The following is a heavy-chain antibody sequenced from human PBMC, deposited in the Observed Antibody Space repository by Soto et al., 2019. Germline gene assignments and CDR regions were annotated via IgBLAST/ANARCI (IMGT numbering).Heavy chain of an antibody. V-gene: IGHV1-69*01. Sequence: VKVSCKASGGTFSSYAISWVRQAPGQGLEWMGGIIPIFGTANYAQKFQGRVTITADESTSTAYMELRSLRSEDTAVYYCARVRGKTWIQLWTGTHDYWGQGTMVTVSS. CDR3: ARVRGKTWIQLWTGTHDY. CDR1: GGTFSSYA. D-gene: IGHD5-18*01. J-gene: IGHJ4*02. CDR2: IIPIFGTA.